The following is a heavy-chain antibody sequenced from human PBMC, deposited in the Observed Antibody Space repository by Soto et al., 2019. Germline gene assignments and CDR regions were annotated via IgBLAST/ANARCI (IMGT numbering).Heavy chain of an antibody. J-gene: IGHJ5*02. V-gene: IGHV3-30*18. CDR1: GFTFSSYG. Sequence: QVQLVESGGGVVQPGRSLRLSCAASGFTFSSYGMHWVRQAPGKGLEWVAVISYDGSNKYYADSVKGRFTISRDNSKNTLYLQMNSLRAEDTAVYYCAKDLVPYCSSTSCPLDPWGQGTLVTVSS. CDR3: AKDLVPYCSSTSCPLDP. D-gene: IGHD2-2*01. CDR2: ISYDGSNK.